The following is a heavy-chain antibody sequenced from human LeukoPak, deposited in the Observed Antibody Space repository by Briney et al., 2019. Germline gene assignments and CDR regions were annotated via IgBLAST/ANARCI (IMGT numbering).Heavy chain of an antibody. V-gene: IGHV1-2*02. J-gene: IGHJ6*02. CDR3: ARDRLSLSSPGYYYYGMDV. CDR2: INPSSGGT. D-gene: IGHD6-13*01. CDR1: GYTFTGHY. Sequence: GASVKVSCKASGYTFTGHYIQWVRQAPGQGLEWMGWINPSSGGTKYAQRFQGRVTITRDTSINTAYMEMTRLKSDDTAVYYCARDRLSLSSPGYYYYGMDVWGQGTTVTVSS.